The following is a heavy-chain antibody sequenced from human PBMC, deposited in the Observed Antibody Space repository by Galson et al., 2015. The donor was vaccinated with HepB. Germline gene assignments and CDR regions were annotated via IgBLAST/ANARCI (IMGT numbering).Heavy chain of an antibody. D-gene: IGHD3-3*01. CDR3: ARSSAIFGYYMDV. J-gene: IGHJ6*03. CDR2: IYSRGST. V-gene: IGHV4-59*01. Sequence: ETLSLTCTVSGGPISTYFWSWIRQPRGRGLEWIGYIYSRGSTQYNPSLKSRATISVDTSKNQFTLNVNSVTAADTAVYYCARSSAIFGYYMDVWGKGTAVTVSS. CDR1: GGPISTYF.